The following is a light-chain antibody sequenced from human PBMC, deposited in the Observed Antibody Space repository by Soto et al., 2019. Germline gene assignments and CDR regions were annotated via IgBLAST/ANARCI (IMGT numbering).Light chain of an antibody. J-gene: IGLJ1*01. V-gene: IGLV1-40*01. CDR3: QSYGSSPSANFV. CDR1: SSNIGAGYD. Sequence: QSVLTQPPSVSGAPGQRVTISCTGSSSNIGAGYDVHWYQQLPGKAPKLLIYGNDNRPSGVPERFSGPKSGTSASLAITGLRADDEADYYCQSYGSSPSANFVFGTGTKVTVL. CDR2: GND.